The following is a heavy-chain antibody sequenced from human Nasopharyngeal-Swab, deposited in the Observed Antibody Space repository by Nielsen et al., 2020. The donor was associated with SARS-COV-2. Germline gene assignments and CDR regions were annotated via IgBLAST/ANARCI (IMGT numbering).Heavy chain of an antibody. CDR3: ARIKFGGVAVYYYYGMDV. J-gene: IGHJ6*02. CDR2: IFSNDEK. Sequence: SGPTLVKPTETLTLTCTVSGFSLSNARMGVSWIRQPPGKALEWLAHIFSNDEKSYSTSLKSRLTISKDTSKSQVVLTMTNMDPVDTATYYCARIKFGGVAVYYYYGMDVWGQGTTVTVSS. CDR1: GFSLSNARMG. V-gene: IGHV2-26*01. D-gene: IGHD3-16*01.